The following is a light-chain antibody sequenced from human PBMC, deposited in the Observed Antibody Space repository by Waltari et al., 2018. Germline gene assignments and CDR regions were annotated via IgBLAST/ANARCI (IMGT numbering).Light chain of an antibody. CDR3: CSYAGFTTYAV. Sequence: QSALTQPASVSGSPGQSITISCTGTSSDIGGYNYVSWYQQYSGKAPKLIIYDVTRRASGVSKRFTASKFGNTASLTISGLQAEDEADYYCCSYAGFTTYAVFGGGTKLTVL. CDR2: DVT. J-gene: IGLJ2*01. V-gene: IGLV2-23*02. CDR1: SSDIGGYNY.